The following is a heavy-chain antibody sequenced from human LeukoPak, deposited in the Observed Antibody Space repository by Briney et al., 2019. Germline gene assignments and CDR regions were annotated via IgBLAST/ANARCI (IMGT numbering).Heavy chain of an antibody. V-gene: IGHV4-34*01. D-gene: IGHD5-18*01. CDR1: GGSFSGYY. CDR2: INHSGST. J-gene: IGHJ4*02. Sequence: SETLSLTCAAYGGSFSGYYWSWIRQPPGEGLEWIGEINHSGSTNYNPSLKSRVTISVDTSKNQFSLKLSSVTAADTAVYYCARGDSYGYLTANYFDYWGQGTLVTVSS. CDR3: ARGDSYGYLTANYFDY.